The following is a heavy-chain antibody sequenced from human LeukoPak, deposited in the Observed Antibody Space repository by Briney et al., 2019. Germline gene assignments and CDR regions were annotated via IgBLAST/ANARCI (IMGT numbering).Heavy chain of an antibody. D-gene: IGHD5-24*01. V-gene: IGHV5-51*01. CDR1: GSDFTSYW. J-gene: IGHJ4*02. CDR2: IYPGDSNT. CDR3: ARHYRDGYNRKVDY. Sequence: GESLKISCKGSGSDFTSYWIGWVRQLPGKGLEWMGIIYPGDSNTRYSPSFQGQVTISADKSISTAYLQWSSLEASDTAMYYCARHYRDGYNRKVDYWGQGTLVTVSS.